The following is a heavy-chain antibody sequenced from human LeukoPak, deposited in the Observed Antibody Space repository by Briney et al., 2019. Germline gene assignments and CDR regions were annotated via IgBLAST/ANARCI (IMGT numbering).Heavy chain of an antibody. D-gene: IGHD2-2*01. CDR3: ARYCSSTSCPGTDAFDI. CDR1: GGSFSGYY. Sequence: SETLSLTCAVYGGSFSGYYWSWIRQPPGKGLEWIGEINHSGSTNYNPSLKSRVTISVDTSKNQFSLKLSSVTAADTAVYYCARYCSSTSCPGTDAFDIWGQGTVVTVSS. CDR2: INHSGST. J-gene: IGHJ3*02. V-gene: IGHV4-34*01.